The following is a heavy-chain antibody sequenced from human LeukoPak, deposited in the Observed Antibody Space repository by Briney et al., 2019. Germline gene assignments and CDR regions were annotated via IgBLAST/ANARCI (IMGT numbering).Heavy chain of an antibody. D-gene: IGHD6-19*01. CDR2: ISSSSSYI. Sequence: GGSLRLSCAASGFTFSSYSMNWVRQAPGKGLEWVSSISSSSSYIYYADSVKGRFTISRDNAKNSLYLQMNSLRAEDTAVYYCARKGIAVAGGYYFDYWGQGTLVTVSS. CDR1: GFTFSSYS. J-gene: IGHJ4*02. CDR3: ARKGIAVAGGYYFDY. V-gene: IGHV3-21*04.